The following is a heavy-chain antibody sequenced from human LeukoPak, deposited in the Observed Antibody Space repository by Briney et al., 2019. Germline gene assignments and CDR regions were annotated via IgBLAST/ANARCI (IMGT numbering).Heavy chain of an antibody. V-gene: IGHV1-18*01. D-gene: IGHD3-22*01. CDR3: ARDIYESSGWYYFDH. J-gene: IGHJ4*02. CDR2: ISAYNGNT. Sequence: ASVKVSCKASGYTFPRYGISWVRQAPGQGLEWMAWISAYNGNTDYAQKFQGRVTMTTDTSTSTAYMELRSLRSDDTAVYYCARDIYESSGWYYFDHWGQGTLVTVSS. CDR1: GYTFPRYG.